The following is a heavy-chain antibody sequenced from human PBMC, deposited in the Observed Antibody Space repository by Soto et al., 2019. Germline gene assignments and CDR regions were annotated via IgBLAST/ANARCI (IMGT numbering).Heavy chain of an antibody. J-gene: IGHJ5*02. CDR3: ARRTGTPNWLDP. Sequence: SETLSLTCTVSCGSINNYYWTWMRQPPGKGLEWIGYVYNSGSTNYNPSLKSRVTISVDTSKNQFSLKLSSVTAADTAVYYCARRTGTPNWLDPWGQGTLVTVSS. CDR1: CGSINNYY. CDR2: VYNSGST. V-gene: IGHV4-59*01. D-gene: IGHD1-7*01.